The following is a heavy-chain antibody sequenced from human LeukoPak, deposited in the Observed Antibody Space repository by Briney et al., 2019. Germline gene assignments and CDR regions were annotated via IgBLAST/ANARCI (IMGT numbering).Heavy chain of an antibody. V-gene: IGHV3-21*01. D-gene: IGHD5-12*01. Sequence: PGGSLRLSCAASGFTFSSYSMNWVRQAPGKGLEWVSSISSSSSYIYYADSVKGRFTISRDNAKNSLYLQMNSLRAEDTAVYYCARRGVDIVATGPLLTQGIDYWGQGTLVTVSS. CDR2: ISSSSSYI. CDR3: ARRGVDIVATGPLLTQGIDY. J-gene: IGHJ4*02. CDR1: GFTFSSYS.